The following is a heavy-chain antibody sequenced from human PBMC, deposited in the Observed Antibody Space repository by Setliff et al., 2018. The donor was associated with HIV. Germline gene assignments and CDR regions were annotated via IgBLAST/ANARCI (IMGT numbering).Heavy chain of an antibody. V-gene: IGHV3-48*03. J-gene: IGHJ4*02. CDR1: GFRFSYYG. CDR2: IASSGDIK. Sequence: PGGSLRLSCAASGFRFSYYGMNWVRDVPGKGLEWLSYIASSGDIKYYADSVKGRFTVSRDNAKNSLFLQMNSLRVEDTALYYCARVPYYYDSSGYYFDYWGQGTLVTVSS. CDR3: ARVPYYYDSSGYYFDY. D-gene: IGHD3-22*01.